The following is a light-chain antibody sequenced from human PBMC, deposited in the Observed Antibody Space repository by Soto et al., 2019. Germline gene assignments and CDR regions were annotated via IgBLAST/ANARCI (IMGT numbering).Light chain of an antibody. CDR1: QSVSSSY. CDR2: GAS. Sequence: EIVLTQSPGTLSLSPGERATLSCRASQSVSSSYLAWYQQKPGQAPRLLIYGASSRATGIPDRFSGSGSGTDFTLTISRLEPEDFPVYYCQQYGSSPGTFGQGTKVDMK. V-gene: IGKV3-20*01. J-gene: IGKJ1*01. CDR3: QQYGSSPGT.